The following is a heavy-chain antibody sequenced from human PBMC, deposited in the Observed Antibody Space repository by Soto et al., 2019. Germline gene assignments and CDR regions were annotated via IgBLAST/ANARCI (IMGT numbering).Heavy chain of an antibody. CDR3: ARSKKDYYDSSGYYYKH. J-gene: IGHJ1*01. CDR2: IIPILGIA. CDR1: GGTFSSYT. D-gene: IGHD3-22*01. V-gene: IGHV1-69*02. Sequence: QVQLGQSGAEVKKPGSSVKVSCKASGGTFSSYTISWVRQAPGQGLEWMGRIIPILGIANYEQKFQGRVTITADKSTSTAYMELSSLRSEDTAVYYCARSKKDYYDSSGYYYKHWGQGTLVTVSS.